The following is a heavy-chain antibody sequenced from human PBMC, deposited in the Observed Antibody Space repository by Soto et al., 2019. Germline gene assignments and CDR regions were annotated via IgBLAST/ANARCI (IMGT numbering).Heavy chain of an antibody. J-gene: IGHJ6*03. D-gene: IGHD6-6*01. CDR2: ISGSGGST. CDR1: GFTFSSYA. CDR3: AKAGAGEAALFYYYMDV. V-gene: IGHV3-23*01. Sequence: EVQLLESGGGLVQPGGSLRLSCAASGFTFSSYAMSWVRQAPGKGLEWVSAISGSGGSTYYADSVKGRFTISRDNSKNTLYLQMNSLRAEDTAVYYCAKAGAGEAALFYYYMDVWGKGTTVTVSS.